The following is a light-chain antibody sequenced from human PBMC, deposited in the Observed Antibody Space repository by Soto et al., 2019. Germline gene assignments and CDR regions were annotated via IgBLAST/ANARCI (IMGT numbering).Light chain of an antibody. Sequence: EIVLTQSPGTLSLSPGEGATLSCRASQSVSNNYLAWYQQKPGQAPRLLIYGASSRATGIPDRFTGSGSGTAFTLTIIRLEPEDFALYYCQHYGSSPPWTFGQGTKVEI. V-gene: IGKV3-20*01. CDR3: QHYGSSPPWT. CDR1: QSVSNNY. J-gene: IGKJ1*01. CDR2: GAS.